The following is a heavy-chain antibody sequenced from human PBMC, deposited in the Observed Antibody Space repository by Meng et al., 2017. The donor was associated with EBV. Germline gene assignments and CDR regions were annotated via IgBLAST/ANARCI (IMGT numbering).Heavy chain of an antibody. J-gene: IGHJ4*02. Sequence: VRLVQSSAEVNKLGSTVKVSWKISGGPFRYYAISWVRQAPGQGLEWLGGCLPRLGAPNYAQKFHGRVKITADESTSTHYMDLSSLRSEDTAIYYCASESGRGYTPDYWGQGTLVTVSS. CDR3: ASESGRGYTPDY. CDR2: CLPRLGAP. CDR1: GGPFRYYA. D-gene: IGHD3-10*01. V-gene: IGHV1-69*01.